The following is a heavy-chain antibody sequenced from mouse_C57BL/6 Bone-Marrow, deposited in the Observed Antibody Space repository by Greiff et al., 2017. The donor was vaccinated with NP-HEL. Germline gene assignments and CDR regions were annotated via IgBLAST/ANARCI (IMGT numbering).Heavy chain of an antibody. J-gene: IGHJ4*01. D-gene: IGHD2-4*01. CDR3: ARVAVYDYAYAMDY. CDR2: SRNKANDYTT. Sequence: EVKLMESGGGLVQSGRSLRLSCATSGFTFSDFYMEWVRQAPGQGLEWIAASRNKANDYTTEFSASVQGRFIVSRDTSQSILYLQINALTAEDTTIHYCARVAVYDYAYAMDYWGQGTTVTVSS. V-gene: IGHV7-1*01. CDR1: GFTFSDFY.